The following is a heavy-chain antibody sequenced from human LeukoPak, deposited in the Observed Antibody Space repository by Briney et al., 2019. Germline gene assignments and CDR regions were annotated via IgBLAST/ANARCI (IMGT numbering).Heavy chain of an antibody. V-gene: IGHV3-21*01. Sequence: VGSLRLSCAPSGFTFSSYSMNWVRQAPGKGLEWVSSISSSSSYIYYADSVKGRFTISRDNAKNSLYLQMNSLRAEDTAVYYCARSPYSSSWYYFDYWGQGTLVTVSS. D-gene: IGHD6-13*01. CDR2: ISSSSSYI. CDR1: GFTFSSYS. J-gene: IGHJ4*02. CDR3: ARSPYSSSWYYFDY.